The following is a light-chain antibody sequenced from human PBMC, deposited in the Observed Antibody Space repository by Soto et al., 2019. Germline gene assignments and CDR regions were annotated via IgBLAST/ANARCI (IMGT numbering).Light chain of an antibody. CDR1: SSNIGAGYD. CDR2: GNN. J-gene: IGLJ1*01. CDR3: QSYDSSLSGRYV. Sequence: QSVLTQPPSVSGAPGQRVTISCTGSSSNIGAGYDVHWYQQLPGTAPKLLIYGNNNRTSGVPDRFSGSKSGTSASLAITGLQAEDEADYYCQSYDSSLSGRYVFGTGTKLTVL. V-gene: IGLV1-40*01.